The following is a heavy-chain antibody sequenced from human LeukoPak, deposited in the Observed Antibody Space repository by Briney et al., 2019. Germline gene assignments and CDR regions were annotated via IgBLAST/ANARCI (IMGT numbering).Heavy chain of an antibody. Sequence: GGSLRLSCAASGFTFSSYSMNWVRQAPGKGLEWVSYISSSGSTIYYADSVKGRFTISRDNAKNSLYLQMNSLRAEDTAVYYCVRDLILVWTPGDDFDYWGQGTLVTVSS. CDR3: VRDLILVWTPGDDFDY. CDR1: GFTFSSYS. J-gene: IGHJ4*02. CDR2: ISSSGSTI. D-gene: IGHD2-8*01. V-gene: IGHV3-48*04.